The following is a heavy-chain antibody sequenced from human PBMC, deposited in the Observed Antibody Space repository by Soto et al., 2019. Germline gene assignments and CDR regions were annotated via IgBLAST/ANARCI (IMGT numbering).Heavy chain of an antibody. CDR2: MNPTTGST. D-gene: IGHD1-7*01. CDR3: ARGRLVAGTVDS. Sequence: ASVKVSCKASGYTFTSYDIKWVRQATGQGLEWMGWMNPTTGSTGFAQKFQGRVTMISNTSISAAYLVLSSLTSEDTAVYYCARGRLVAGTVDSWGQGTPVTVSS. V-gene: IGHV1-8*01. J-gene: IGHJ4*02. CDR1: GYTFTSYD.